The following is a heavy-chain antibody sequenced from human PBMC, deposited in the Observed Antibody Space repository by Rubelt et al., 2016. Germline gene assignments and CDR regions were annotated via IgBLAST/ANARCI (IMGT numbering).Heavy chain of an antibody. CDR2: IYSGGST. D-gene: IGHD3-10*01. J-gene: IGHJ6*02. CDR1: GFTFSGFY. Sequence: VQLVESGGGLVQPGGSLRLSCAASGFTFSGFYMSWVRQAPGRGLEWVSVIYSGGSTYYADSVKGRFTISRDNSKNTLYLQMNSLGAEDTAVYYWARGAVAGRYGMDVWGQGTTVTVSS. CDR3: ARGAVAGRYGMDV. V-gene: IGHV3-53*01.